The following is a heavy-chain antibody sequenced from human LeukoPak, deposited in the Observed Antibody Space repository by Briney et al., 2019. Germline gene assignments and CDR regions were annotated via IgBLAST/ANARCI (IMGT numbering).Heavy chain of an antibody. Sequence: ASVKVSCKASGGTFGSYTINWVRQAPGQGLEWLGKIIPLLGVPTYAQRFQDRVTITADKSTSTAYMELSSLRSDDTAVYYCARGSSTFDYWGQGTLVTVSP. CDR1: GGTFGSYT. CDR2: IIPLLGVP. D-gene: IGHD6-19*01. J-gene: IGHJ4*02. CDR3: ARGSSTFDY. V-gene: IGHV1-69*02.